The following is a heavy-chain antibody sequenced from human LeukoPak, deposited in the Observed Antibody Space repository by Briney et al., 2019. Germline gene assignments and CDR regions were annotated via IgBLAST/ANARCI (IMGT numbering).Heavy chain of an antibody. CDR2: IYYSGST. CDR3: ARESTGFDY. V-gene: IGHV4-30-4*08. CDR1: GGSITSGDYY. Sequence: SQTLSLTCTVSGGSITSGDYYCSWIRQPPGNGLEWFGYIYYSGSTYYNPSLKRRVTISVDTSKYQFSLKLSSVTAADTAVYYCARESTGFDYWGQGTLVTVSS. D-gene: IGHD2-2*01. J-gene: IGHJ4*02.